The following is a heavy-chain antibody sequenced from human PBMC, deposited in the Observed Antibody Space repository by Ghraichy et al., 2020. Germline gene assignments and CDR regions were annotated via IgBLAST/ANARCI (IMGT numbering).Heavy chain of an antibody. J-gene: IGHJ4*02. V-gene: IGHV4-31*03. D-gene: IGHD3-22*01. Sequence: SETLSLTCTVSGGSISSGGYYWSWIRQHPGKGLEWIGYIYYSGSTYYNPSLKSRVTISVDTSKNQFSLKLSSVTAADTAVYYCARLILHYYDSSGYSDYWGQGTLVTVSS. CDR1: GGSISSGGYY. CDR2: IYYSGST. CDR3: ARLILHYYDSSGYSDY.